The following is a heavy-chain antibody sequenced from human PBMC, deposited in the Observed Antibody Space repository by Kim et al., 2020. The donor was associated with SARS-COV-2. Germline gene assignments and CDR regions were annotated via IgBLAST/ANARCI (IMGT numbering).Heavy chain of an antibody. V-gene: IGHV3-48*03. CDR1: GFTFSSYE. Sequence: GGSLRLSCAASGFTFSSYEMNWVRQAPGKGLEWVSYISSSGSTIYYADSVKGRFTISRDNAKNSLYLQMNSLRAEDTAVYYCAREMMGATLDYWGQGTLVTVSS. CDR2: ISSSGSTI. J-gene: IGHJ4*02. D-gene: IGHD1-26*01. CDR3: AREMMGATLDY.